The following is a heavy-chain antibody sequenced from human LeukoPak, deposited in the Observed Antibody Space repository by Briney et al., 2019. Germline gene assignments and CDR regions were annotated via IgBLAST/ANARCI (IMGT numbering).Heavy chain of an antibody. Sequence: GESLKISCKGSGYSFTTYWIGWVRQMPGKGLEWMGIIYPGDSDTRYSPSFQGQVTISADKSINTAYLQWSSLKASDTALYYCARTYCGGDCSYSYFDYWGQGTLVTVSS. CDR2: IYPGDSDT. J-gene: IGHJ4*02. V-gene: IGHV5-51*01. CDR3: ARTYCGGDCSYSYFDY. D-gene: IGHD2-21*02. CDR1: GYSFTTYW.